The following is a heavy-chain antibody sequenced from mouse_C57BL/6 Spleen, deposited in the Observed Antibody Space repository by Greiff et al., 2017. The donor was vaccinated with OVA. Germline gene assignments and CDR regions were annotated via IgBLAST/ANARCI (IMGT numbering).Heavy chain of an antibody. CDR3: TGNWDGFDY. J-gene: IGHJ2*01. CDR2: IDPETGGT. Sequence: VQLQQSGAELVRPGASVTLSCKASGYTFTDYEMHWVKQTPVHGLEWIGAIDPETGGTAYNQKFKGKAIPTADKSSSTAYMELRSLTSEDSAVYYCTGNWDGFDYWGQGTTLTVSS. D-gene: IGHD4-1*01. CDR1: GYTFTDYE. V-gene: IGHV1-15*01.